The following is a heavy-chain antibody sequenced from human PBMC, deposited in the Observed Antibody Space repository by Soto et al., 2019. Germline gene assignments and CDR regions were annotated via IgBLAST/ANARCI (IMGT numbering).Heavy chain of an antibody. J-gene: IGHJ6*02. CDR2: IDPSDSYT. V-gene: IGHV5-10-1*01. CDR1: GFSFSTYW. CDR3: ARHVGEIYYYYGMDV. Sequence: GESLKISCKGSGFSFSTYWIGWVRQMPGKGLEWMGRIDPSDSYTNYSPSFQGHVTISADKSISTAYLQWSSLKASDTAMYYCARHVGEIYYYYGMDVWGQGTTVTVSS.